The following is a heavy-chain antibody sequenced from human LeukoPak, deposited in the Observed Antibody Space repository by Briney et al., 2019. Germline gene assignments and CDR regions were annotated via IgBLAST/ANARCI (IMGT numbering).Heavy chain of an antibody. CDR2: IYYSGST. Sequence: SETLSLTCTVSGVSISSNSYYWGWIRQPPGKGLEWIGSIYYSGSTYYNPSLKSRVTISVDTSKNQFSLKLSSVTAADTAVYYCARPQIDNYYADPGRFDYWGQGTLVTVSS. V-gene: IGHV4-39*01. D-gene: IGHD3-10*01. J-gene: IGHJ4*02. CDR1: GVSISSNSYY. CDR3: ARPQIDNYYADPGRFDY.